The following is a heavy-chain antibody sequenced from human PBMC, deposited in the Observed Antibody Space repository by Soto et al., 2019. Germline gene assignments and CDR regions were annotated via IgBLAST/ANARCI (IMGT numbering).Heavy chain of an antibody. D-gene: IGHD2-15*01. J-gene: IGHJ4*02. CDR3: AKRLQPAVGPFDC. CDR2: INPSGATT. V-gene: IGHV3-23*01. CDR1: GFTFSSYT. Sequence: PGGSLGLSCAASGFTFSSYTMTWVRQAPGEGPEWVSIINPSGATTYYAGSVKGRFTISRDNSKNTLYLQMNSLRADDTAVYYCAKRLQPAVGPFDCWGLGTLVTVSS.